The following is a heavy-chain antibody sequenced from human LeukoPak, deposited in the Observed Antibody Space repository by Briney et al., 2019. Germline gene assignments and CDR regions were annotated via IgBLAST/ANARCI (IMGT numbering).Heavy chain of an antibody. D-gene: IGHD4-23*01. CDR1: GGSIGSYY. CDR2: IYYSGST. Sequence: SETLSLTCTVSGGSIGSYYWSWIRQPPGKGLEWIGYIYYSGSTNYNPSLKSRVTISVDTSKNQFSLKLSSVTAADTAVYYCARATTVATNARDAFDIWGQGTMVTVSS. CDR3: ARATTVATNARDAFDI. J-gene: IGHJ3*02. V-gene: IGHV4-59*08.